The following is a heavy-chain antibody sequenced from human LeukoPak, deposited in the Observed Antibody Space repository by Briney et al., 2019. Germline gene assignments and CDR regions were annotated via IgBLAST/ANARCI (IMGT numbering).Heavy chain of an antibody. CDR2: IYTSGST. CDR1: GGSISSYY. V-gene: IGHV4-4*07. J-gene: IGHJ4*02. D-gene: IGHD3-22*01. CDR3: AYYYDSSGFYPEMS. Sequence: SSETLSLTCTVSGGSISSYYWSWIRQPAGKGLEWIGHIYTSGSTIYNPSLKSRVTISIDTSENQFSLKLSSVTAADTAVYYCAYYYDSSGFYPEMSWGQGILVTVSS.